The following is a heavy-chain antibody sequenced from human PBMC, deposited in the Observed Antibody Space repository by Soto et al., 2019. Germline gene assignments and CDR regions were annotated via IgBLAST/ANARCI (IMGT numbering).Heavy chain of an antibody. CDR2: IYWDDDK. CDR3: AHAVILGVAVRYGMDV. V-gene: IGHV2-5*02. J-gene: IGHJ6*02. D-gene: IGHD3-3*01. Sequence: QITLQESGPTLVKPTQTLTLTCTFSGFSLNTYGVGVAWIRQPPGKALEWLALIYWDDDKYYIPSLKNRLTIAKDTSNNRVVLTVTNMGPVDTATYYCAHAVILGVAVRYGMDVWGQGTSVSVSS. CDR1: GFSLNTYGVG.